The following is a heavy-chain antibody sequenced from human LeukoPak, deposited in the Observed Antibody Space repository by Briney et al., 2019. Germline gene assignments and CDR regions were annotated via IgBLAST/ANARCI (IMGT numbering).Heavy chain of an antibody. Sequence: GGSLRLSCAASGFTFSSYAMSWVRQAPGKGLEWPSAISGSGGSTYYADPVKGRFTISRDNSKNTLYLQMNSLRAEDTAVYYCATAGLQPFDYWGQGTLVTVSS. CDR3: ATAGLQPFDY. D-gene: IGHD4-11*01. V-gene: IGHV3-23*01. J-gene: IGHJ4*02. CDR2: ISGSGGST. CDR1: GFTFSSYA.